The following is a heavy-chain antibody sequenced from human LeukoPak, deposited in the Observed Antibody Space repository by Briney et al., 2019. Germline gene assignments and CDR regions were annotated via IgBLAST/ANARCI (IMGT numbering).Heavy chain of an antibody. CDR1: GFTFRNYV. D-gene: IGHD3-10*01. V-gene: IGHV3-30-3*01. J-gene: IGHJ4*02. Sequence: GGSLGLSCAASGFTFRNYVIHWARQAPGKGLEWVAVTSSDLNVKLYADSVKGRFTISRDNSRSTLYLQMNSLRPEDTAIYYCAREGYYGSGSPPSLYFDYWGQGTLVTVSS. CDR3: AREGYYGSGSPPSLYFDY. CDR2: TSSDLNVK.